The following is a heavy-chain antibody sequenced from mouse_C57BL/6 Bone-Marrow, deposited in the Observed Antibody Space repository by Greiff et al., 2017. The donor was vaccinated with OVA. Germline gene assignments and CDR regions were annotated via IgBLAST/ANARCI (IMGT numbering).Heavy chain of an antibody. CDR2: IHPSDSDT. V-gene: IGHV1-74*01. D-gene: IGHD1-1*01. CDR1: GYTFTSYW. Sequence: VKLQESGAELVKPGASVKVSCKASGYTFTSYWMHWVKQRPGQGLEWIGRIHPSDSDTNYNQKFKGKATLTVDKSSSTAYMQLSSLTSEDSAVYYCAIESGIYYYGSSYGYWGQGTTLTVSS. J-gene: IGHJ2*01. CDR3: AIESGIYYYGSSYGY.